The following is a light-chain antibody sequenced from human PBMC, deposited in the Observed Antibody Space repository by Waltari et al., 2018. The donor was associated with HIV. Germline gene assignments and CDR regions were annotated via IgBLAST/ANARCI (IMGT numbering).Light chain of an antibody. CDR3: QTWDTGIRV. V-gene: IGLV4-69*01. Sequence: QLVPTQSPSASASLGASVKFTCTLSSGHSNYDIAWHQQQPEKGPRYLMKLNSDGSHSKGDGIPDRFSGSSSGAERYLTISSLQSEDEADYYCQTWDTGIRVFGGGTKLTVL. CDR2: LNSDGSH. J-gene: IGLJ3*02. CDR1: SGHSNYD.